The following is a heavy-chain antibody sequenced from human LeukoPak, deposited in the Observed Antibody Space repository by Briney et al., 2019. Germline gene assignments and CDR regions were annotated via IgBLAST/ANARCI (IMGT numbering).Heavy chain of an antibody. V-gene: IGHV4-59*01. CDR3: AKGYFWFDP. CDR1: GGSISSYY. CDR2: IHYTGST. Sequence: SSETLSLTCTVSGGSISSYYWSWIRQSPGKGLECIGYIHYTGSTNYNPSLKSRVTISVDTSKNQFSLKLSSVTAADTAVYYCAKGYFWFDPWGQGTLVTVSS. D-gene: IGHD2/OR15-2a*01. J-gene: IGHJ5*02.